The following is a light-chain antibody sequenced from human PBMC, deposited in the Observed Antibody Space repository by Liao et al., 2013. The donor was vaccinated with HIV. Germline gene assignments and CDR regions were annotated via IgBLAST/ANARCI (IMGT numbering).Light chain of an antibody. CDR2: YDS. CDR3: QLWDRSSAHPCV. Sequence: SYVLTQSPSVSVAPGETARMTCGGNDLGSKSVHWYQQRPGQAPVLIIYYDSYRPSGIPERFTGSNSGNTATLTITRVEAGDEADYYCQLWDRSSAHPCVFGPGTKVTVL. V-gene: IGLV3-21*04. CDR1: DLGSKS. J-gene: IGLJ1*01.